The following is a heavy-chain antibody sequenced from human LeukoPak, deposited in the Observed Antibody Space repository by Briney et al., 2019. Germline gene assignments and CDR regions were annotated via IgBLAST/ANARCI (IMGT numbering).Heavy chain of an antibody. J-gene: IGHJ1*01. V-gene: IGHV1-69*01. CDR3: ASAAIDREYFQH. CDR1: GRTFSSYT. CDR2: IIPIFGTP. D-gene: IGHD2-2*01. Sequence: SVKVSCKASGRTFSSYTINWVRQAPGQGLEWMGGIIPIFGTPKYAQKFQGRVTITADESTSTAYMELSSLRSEDTAVYYCASAAIDREYFQHWGQGTLVTVSS.